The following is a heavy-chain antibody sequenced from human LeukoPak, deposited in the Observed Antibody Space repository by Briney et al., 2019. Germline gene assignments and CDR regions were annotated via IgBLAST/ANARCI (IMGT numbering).Heavy chain of an antibody. CDR3: TKRVKYGGTWDHFAD. Sequence: GGSLRLSCAASGFTFDNYRMNWVRQAPGKGLEWVSTVNADGGNTYYADSVKGRFTISRDNSKSTLILQMNSLRVEDTALYYCTKRVKYGGTWDHFADWGQGTLVTVSS. D-gene: IGHD1-26*01. CDR1: GFTFDNYR. V-gene: IGHV3-23*01. CDR2: VNADGGNT. J-gene: IGHJ4*02.